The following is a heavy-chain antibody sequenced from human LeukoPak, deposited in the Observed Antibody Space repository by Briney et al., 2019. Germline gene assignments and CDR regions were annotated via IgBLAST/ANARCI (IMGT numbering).Heavy chain of an antibody. CDR1: GYTFTSYY. J-gene: IGHJ6*02. V-gene: IGHV1-46*01. D-gene: IGHD3-22*01. CDR2: INPNGGST. CDR3: AREPPLSSPYYYDSSGYLEGYGMDV. Sequence: ASVKVSCKASGYTFTSYYMNWVRQAPGQGLEWMGIINPNGGSTSYAQKFQGRVTMTRDASTSTVYMELSSLRSDDTAVYYSAREPPLSSPYYYDSSGYLEGYGMDVWGQGTTVTVSS.